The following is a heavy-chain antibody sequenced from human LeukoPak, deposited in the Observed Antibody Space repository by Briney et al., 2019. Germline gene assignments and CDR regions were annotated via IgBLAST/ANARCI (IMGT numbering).Heavy chain of an antibody. CDR3: ARSQRIVVVAAKRYYFDY. CDR1: GYTFTSYD. D-gene: IGHD2-15*01. V-gene: IGHV1-8*01. J-gene: IGHJ4*02. Sequence: ASVKVSCKASGYTFTSYDINWVRQATGQGLEWMGWMNPNSGNTGYAQKFRGRVTMTRNTSVSTAYMELSSLRSEDTAVYYCARSQRIVVVAAKRYYFDYWGQGTLVTVSS. CDR2: MNPNSGNT.